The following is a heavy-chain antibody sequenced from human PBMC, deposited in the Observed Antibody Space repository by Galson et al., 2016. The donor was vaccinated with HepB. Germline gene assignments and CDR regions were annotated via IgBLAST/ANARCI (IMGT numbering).Heavy chain of an antibody. CDR1: GFTFSDYS. Sequence: SLRLSCAASGFTFSDYSLTWMRQAPGKGLEWVSYISHNGDTIYYADSVKGRFTISRDNAKNSLYLQMNSLRVEDTAVYYCARDGSGTSTGGLWGRGTLVTVSS. D-gene: IGHD1-26*01. CDR3: ARDGSGTSTGGL. CDR2: ISHNGDTI. V-gene: IGHV3-11*01. J-gene: IGHJ2*01.